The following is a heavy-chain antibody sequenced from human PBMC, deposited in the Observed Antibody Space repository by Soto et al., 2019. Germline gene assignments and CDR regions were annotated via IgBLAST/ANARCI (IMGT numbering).Heavy chain of an antibody. CDR2: ISWNSGSI. V-gene: IGHV3-9*01. J-gene: IGHJ6*03. D-gene: IGHD5-12*01. CDR1: GFTFDDYA. Sequence: GGSLRLSCAASGFTFDDYAMHWVRQAPGKGLEWVSGISWNSGSIGYADSVKGRFTISRDNAKNSLYLQMNSLRAEDTALYYCAKAARGPYSGYDWEYYYYYYMDVWGKGTTVTVSS. CDR3: AKAARGPYSGYDWEYYYYYYMDV.